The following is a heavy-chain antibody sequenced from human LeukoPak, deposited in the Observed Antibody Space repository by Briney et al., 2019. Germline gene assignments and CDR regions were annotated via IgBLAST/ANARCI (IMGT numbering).Heavy chain of an antibody. D-gene: IGHD3-22*01. Sequence: PGGSLRLSCAASGFTFSSYAMHWVRQAPGKGLEWVAVVSYDGSNEYYADSVKGRFTISRDNSKNTLYLQMNSLRAEDSAVYYCAKALTYYYDSSGHWLDYFDYWGQGTLVTVSS. CDR3: AKALTYYYDSSGHWLDYFDY. CDR2: VSYDGSNE. CDR1: GFTFSSYA. V-gene: IGHV3-30-3*01. J-gene: IGHJ4*02.